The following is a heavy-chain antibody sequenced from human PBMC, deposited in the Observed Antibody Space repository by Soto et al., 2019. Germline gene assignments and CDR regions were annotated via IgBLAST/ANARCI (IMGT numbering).Heavy chain of an antibody. V-gene: IGHV1-69*13. CDR3: ARGREYYYDSSPKSGYYYYGMDV. CDR2: IIPIFGTA. Sequence: SVKVSCKASGGTFSSYAISWVRQAPGQGLEWMGGIIPIFGTANYAQKFQGRVTITADESTSTAYMELSSLRSEDTAVYYCARGREYYYDSSPKSGYYYYGMDVWGQGTLVTVSS. CDR1: GGTFSSYA. D-gene: IGHD3-22*01. J-gene: IGHJ6*02.